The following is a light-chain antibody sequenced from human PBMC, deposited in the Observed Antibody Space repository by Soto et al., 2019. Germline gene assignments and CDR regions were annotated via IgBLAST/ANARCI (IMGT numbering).Light chain of an antibody. V-gene: IGLV1-40*01. J-gene: IGLJ2*01. CDR2: GNT. CDR3: QSYDSSLSGWL. CDR1: SSNIGAGYD. Sequence: QAVVTQPPSVSGAPGQRVTISCTGSSSNIGAGYDVHWYQQLPGTAPKLLVHGNTDRPSGVPDRFSGSKSGTSASLAITGLRAEDEADYYCQSYDSSLSGWLFGGGTKVTVL.